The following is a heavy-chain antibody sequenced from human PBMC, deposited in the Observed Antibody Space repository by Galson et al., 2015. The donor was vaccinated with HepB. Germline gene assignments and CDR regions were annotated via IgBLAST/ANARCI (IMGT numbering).Heavy chain of an antibody. D-gene: IGHD3-22*01. V-gene: IGHV1-2*02. CDR3: ARGTYYYDSSGYPDAFDI. J-gene: IGHJ3*02. CDR1: GYTFTGYY. Sequence: CKASGYTFTGYYMHWVRQAPGQGLEWMGWINPNSGGTNYAQKFQGRVTMTRDTSISTAYMELSRLRSDDTAVYYCARGTYYYDSSGYPDAFDIWGQGTMVTVSS. CDR2: INPNSGGT.